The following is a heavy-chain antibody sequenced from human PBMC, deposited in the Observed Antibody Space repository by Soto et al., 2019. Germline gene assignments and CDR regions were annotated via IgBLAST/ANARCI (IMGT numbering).Heavy chain of an antibody. D-gene: IGHD1-1*01. CDR1: GYTFTSYA. CDR2: IIPIFGTA. J-gene: IGHJ6*02. CDR3: ARAPNWNDEYYYYGMDV. Sequence: SVKVSCKASGYTFTSYAISWVRQAPGQGLEWMGGIIPIFGTANYAQKFQGRVTITADESTSTAYMELSSLRSEDTAVYYCARAPNWNDEYYYYGMDVWGQGTTVTVSS. V-gene: IGHV1-69*13.